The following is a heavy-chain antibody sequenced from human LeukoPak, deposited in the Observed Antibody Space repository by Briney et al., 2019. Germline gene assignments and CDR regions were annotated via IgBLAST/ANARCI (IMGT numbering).Heavy chain of an antibody. J-gene: IGHJ3*02. CDR3: AKDNHPDAFDI. CDR1: RFTSDDYA. Sequence: GGSLRLSCVTSRFTSDDYAMHWVRQPPGKGLEWVSLISGDGDSTYYADSVKGRFTISRDNSKNSLYLHMNSLRTEDTALYYCAKDNHPDAFDIWGQGTMVTVSS. CDR2: ISGDGDST. V-gene: IGHV3-43*02.